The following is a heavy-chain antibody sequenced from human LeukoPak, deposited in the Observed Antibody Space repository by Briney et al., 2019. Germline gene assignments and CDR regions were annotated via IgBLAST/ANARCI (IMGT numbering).Heavy chain of an antibody. D-gene: IGHD6-6*01. CDR1: GFIFSNYG. CDR2: ISGSGGST. Sequence: GGSLRLSCAASGFIFSNYGMNWVRQAPGKGLEWVSAISGSGGSTYYADSVKGRFTISRDNSKNTLYPQMNSLRAEDTAVYYCATHPYSSSPGDIWGQGTMVTVSS. V-gene: IGHV3-23*01. J-gene: IGHJ3*02. CDR3: ATHPYSSSPGDI.